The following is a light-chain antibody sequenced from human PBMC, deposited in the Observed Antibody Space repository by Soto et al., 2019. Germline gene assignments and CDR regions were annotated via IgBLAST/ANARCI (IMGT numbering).Light chain of an antibody. Sequence: ESVLTQSPGTLSLSPGERATLSCRASQSVSNNYLAWYQQKPGQAPRLLIYGASTRATGIPARFSGSGSGTDFTLTISSLQSEDFAVYYCQQYNNWPPWTFGQGTKVDIK. V-gene: IGKV3-15*01. J-gene: IGKJ1*01. CDR2: GAS. CDR1: QSVSNN. CDR3: QQYNNWPPWT.